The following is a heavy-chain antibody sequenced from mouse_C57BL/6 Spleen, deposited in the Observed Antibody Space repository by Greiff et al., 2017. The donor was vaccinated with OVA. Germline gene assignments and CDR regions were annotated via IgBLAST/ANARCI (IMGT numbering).Heavy chain of an antibody. V-gene: IGHV1-15*01. CDR2: IDPETGGT. D-gene: IGHD2-4*01. Sequence: QVQLQQSGAELVRPGASVTLSCKASGYTFTDYEMHWVKQTPVHGLEWIGAIDPETGGTAYNQKFKGKAILTADKSYSTAYMELRSLTSEDSAVYYCTRDDYDGFAYWGQGTLVTVSA. J-gene: IGHJ3*01. CDR3: TRDDYDGFAY. CDR1: GYTFTDYE.